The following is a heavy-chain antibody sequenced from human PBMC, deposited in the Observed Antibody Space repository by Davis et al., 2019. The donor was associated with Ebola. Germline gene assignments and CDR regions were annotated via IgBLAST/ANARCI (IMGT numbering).Heavy chain of an antibody. CDR1: DHAINSRYY. J-gene: IGHJ3*01. V-gene: IGHV4-38-2*02. D-gene: IGHD3-3*01. CDR2: LFHTGIT. CDR3: ARIGKHNNNFYNDAFDL. Sequence: MPGGSLRLSCSVSDHAINSRYYWAWIRQSPGRGVEWIVTLFHTGITYYNPSLKSRISTSVDTSKNHFSLKLRSVSAADTAVYYCARIGKHNNNFYNDAFDLWGQGTRVTVSS.